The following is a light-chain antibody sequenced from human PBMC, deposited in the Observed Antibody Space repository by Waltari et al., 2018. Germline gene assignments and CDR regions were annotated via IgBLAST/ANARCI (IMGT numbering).Light chain of an antibody. V-gene: IGKV1D-13*01. CDR1: QGISSS. CDR2: HAS. Sequence: AIQLTQSPSSLSASVGDSVTITCRASQGISSSLALYQQEPGKAPKLLIYHASSLESGVPSRCSGSGSGTDFTLTISSLQPEDFATYYCQQFNNYPLTFGGGTKVEIK. J-gene: IGKJ4*01. CDR3: QQFNNYPLT.